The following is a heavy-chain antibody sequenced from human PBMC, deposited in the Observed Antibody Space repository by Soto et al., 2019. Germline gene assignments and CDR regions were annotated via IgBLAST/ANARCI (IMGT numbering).Heavy chain of an antibody. CDR2: ITSDGKSK. CDR1: GFNFSNHW. V-gene: IGHV3-74*01. Sequence: VHLVESGGGLVQPGGSLRLSCAASGFNFSNHWMHWVRQRPGEGLVWVSRITSDGKSKAYAESVKGRFAISRDNAKNTLYLQMNGLTAEETAVYYCARESGDWPLNWFDPWGQGTLVTVSS. J-gene: IGHJ5*02. CDR3: ARESGDWPLNWFDP. D-gene: IGHD2-21*02.